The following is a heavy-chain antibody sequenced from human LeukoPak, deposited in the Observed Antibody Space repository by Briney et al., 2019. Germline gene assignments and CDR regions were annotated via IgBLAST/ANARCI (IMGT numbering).Heavy chain of an antibody. V-gene: IGHV3-43*01. D-gene: IGHD3-10*01. CDR3: ARPDYYRGAGSYGGDY. Sequence: GGSLRLSCAASGFTFDDYTMHWVRQAPGKGLEWVSLISWDGGSTYYADSVKGRFTISRDNSKNSLYLQMDSLRAEDTAVYYCARPDYYRGAGSYGGDYWGQGTLVTVSS. CDR2: ISWDGGST. CDR1: GFTFDDYT. J-gene: IGHJ4*02.